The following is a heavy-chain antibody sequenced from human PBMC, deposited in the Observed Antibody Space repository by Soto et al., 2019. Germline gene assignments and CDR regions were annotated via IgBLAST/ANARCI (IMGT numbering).Heavy chain of an antibody. V-gene: IGHV3-74*03. D-gene: IGHD6-13*01. CDR2: IKSDGSSI. CDR3: GTGNNSTWHSTLAA. CDR1: GFTFSSHW. J-gene: IGHJ4*02. Sequence: EVQLVESGGGLVQPGASLRLSCAASGFTFSSHWMHWVRQAPGKGLVWVSRIKSDGSSITYADSVRGRFTISRDNAKNVLFLQFNSLRPDGQAVYYCGTGNNSTWHSTLAAWGQGTLVTVSP.